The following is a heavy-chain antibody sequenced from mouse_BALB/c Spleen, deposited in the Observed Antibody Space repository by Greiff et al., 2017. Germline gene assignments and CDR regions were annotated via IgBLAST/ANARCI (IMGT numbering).Heavy chain of an antibody. CDR2: IWAGGST. CDR3: ARVSSYYRYDVAWFAY. V-gene: IGHV2-9*02. Sequence: VMLVESGPGLVAPSQSLSITCTVSGFSLTSYGVHWVRQPPGKGLEWLGVIWAGGSTNYNSALMSRLSISKDNSKSQVFLKMNSLQTDVTAMYYCARVSSYYRYDVAWFAYWGQGTLVTVAA. D-gene: IGHD2-14*01. J-gene: IGHJ3*01. CDR1: GFSLTSYG.